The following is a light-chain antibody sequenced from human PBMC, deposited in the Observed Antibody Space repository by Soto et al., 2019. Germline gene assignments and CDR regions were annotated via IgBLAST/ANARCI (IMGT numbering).Light chain of an antibody. J-gene: IGLJ2*01. Sequence: QSALTQPASVSGSPGQSITISCTGTSSDVGGYNYVSWYQQHPGKAPKLMIYDVSNRPSGVSNRFSGSKSGNTASLTISGLQAEDVAHYYRSSYTSSSTPVFGGGTKLTVL. CDR1: SSDVGGYNY. V-gene: IGLV2-14*01. CDR3: SSYTSSSTPV. CDR2: DVS.